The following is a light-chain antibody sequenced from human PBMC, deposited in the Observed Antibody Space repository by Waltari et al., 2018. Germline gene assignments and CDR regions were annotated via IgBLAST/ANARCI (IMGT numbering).Light chain of an antibody. J-gene: IGKJ1*01. CDR3: QHYVRLPAT. CDR1: QSVSRS. Sequence: EIVLTQFPGTLSSSPGERVTLSCRASQSVSRSLAWYQQKPGQAPRLLIYAASSRATGIPGRVSGSGSGTDFSLTISRLEPEDFAVYYCQHYVRLPATFGQGTKVEI. CDR2: AAS. V-gene: IGKV3-20*01.